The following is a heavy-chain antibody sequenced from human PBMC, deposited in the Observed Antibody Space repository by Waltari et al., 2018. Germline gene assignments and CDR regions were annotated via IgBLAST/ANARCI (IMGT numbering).Heavy chain of an antibody. Sequence: QLQLQESGPGLVKPSETLSLTCTVSGGSISSSSDYWGWIRQPPGKGMAWVGRIHDIGSTYNHRSLTSRVTRAVDTAKNQFSLKLSSVTAADTAVYYCSRGHYYYGSGSYLPYWGQGTLVTVSS. D-gene: IGHD3-10*01. J-gene: IGHJ4*02. V-gene: IGHV4-39*07. CDR1: GGSISSSSDY. CDR3: SRGHYYYGSGSYLPY. CDR2: IHDIGST.